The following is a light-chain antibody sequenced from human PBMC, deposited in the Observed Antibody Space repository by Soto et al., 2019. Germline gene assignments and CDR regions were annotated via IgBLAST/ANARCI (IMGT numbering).Light chain of an antibody. CDR2: GAS. Sequence: EIVLTQSPGTLALSTGERATLSCRASQSVSSSYLAWYQQKPGQAPRLLIYGASSRATGIPDRFSGSGSGTDFTLTISRLEPEDFAVYYCQQYGSSKTFGQGTKVDTK. V-gene: IGKV3-20*01. CDR3: QQYGSSKT. J-gene: IGKJ1*01. CDR1: QSVSSSY.